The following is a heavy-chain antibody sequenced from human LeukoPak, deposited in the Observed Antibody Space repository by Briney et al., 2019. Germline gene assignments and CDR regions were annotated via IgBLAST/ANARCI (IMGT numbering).Heavy chain of an antibody. Sequence: SETLSLTCTVSGGSISSSSYYWGWIRQPPGKGLEWIGSIYTSGSTNYNPSLKRRVTMSVDTSKNQFSLKLSSVTAADTAVYYCARDQSVYRTGFDPWGQGTLVTVSS. CDR2: IYTSGST. CDR3: ARDQSVYRTGFDP. J-gene: IGHJ5*02. D-gene: IGHD1-14*01. CDR1: GGSISSSSYY. V-gene: IGHV4-39*07.